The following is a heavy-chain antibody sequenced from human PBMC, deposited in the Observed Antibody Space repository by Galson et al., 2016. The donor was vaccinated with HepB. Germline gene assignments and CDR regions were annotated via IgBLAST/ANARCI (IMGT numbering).Heavy chain of an antibody. Sequence: SLRLSCAASEFTFSSYAMSWVRQAPGKGLEWVSAIDSSGHSTYYTDSVTGRFTISRDNSKNTLYLQMNSLGYEDTAVYYCAKAATPVFYYHGMDVWGQGTTVTVSS. CDR2: IDSSGHST. CDR3: AKAATPVFYYHGMDV. J-gene: IGHJ6*02. V-gene: IGHV3-23*01. CDR1: EFTFSSYA.